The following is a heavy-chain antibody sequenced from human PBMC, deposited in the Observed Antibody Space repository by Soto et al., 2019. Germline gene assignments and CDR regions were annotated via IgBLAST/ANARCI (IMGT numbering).Heavy chain of an antibody. D-gene: IGHD3-22*01. CDR3: ARALYYYDSSGYYYTSLLFDY. V-gene: IGHV3-13*01. Sequence: GGSLRLSCAASGFTFSSYDMHWVRQATGKGLEWVSAIGTAGDTYYPGSVKGRFTISRENAKNSLYLQMNSLRAGDTAVYYCARALYYYDSSGYYYTSLLFDYWGQRTLVTVAS. CDR1: GFTFSSYD. CDR2: IGTAGDT. J-gene: IGHJ4*02.